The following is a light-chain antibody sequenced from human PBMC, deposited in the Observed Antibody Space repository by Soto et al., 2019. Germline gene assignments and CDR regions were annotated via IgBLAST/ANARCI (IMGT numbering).Light chain of an antibody. V-gene: IGKV1-13*02. J-gene: IGKJ1*01. CDR2: DAS. CDR3: QQYNRYWT. Sequence: AIQLTQSPSSLSASVGDSVTITCRASQDISIYLAWYQQKPGKAPNLLIYDASSLESGVPSRFSGSGSETEFTLTISSLLPDDFATYYCQQYNRYWTFGQGTKVDIK. CDR1: QDISIY.